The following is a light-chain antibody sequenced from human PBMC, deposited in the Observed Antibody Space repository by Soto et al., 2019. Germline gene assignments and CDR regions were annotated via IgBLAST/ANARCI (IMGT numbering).Light chain of an antibody. J-gene: IGLJ1*01. V-gene: IGLV1-47*01. Sequence: QSALPQPPSASGTPGQRVTISCSTTNSRSGSNYVYWYQQLPGAAPKLLIYRNDQRPSGVPDRFSASKSGTSASLAISGPRSEDEADYFCAKWDDSLRVYVFGSGTKVTVL. CDR3: AKWDDSLRVYV. CDR2: RND. CDR1: NSRSGSNY.